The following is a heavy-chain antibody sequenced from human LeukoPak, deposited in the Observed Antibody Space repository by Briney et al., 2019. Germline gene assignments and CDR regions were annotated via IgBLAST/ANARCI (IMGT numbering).Heavy chain of an antibody. CDR2: INSVSTTM. CDR1: GFTFSNYA. J-gene: IGHJ4*02. D-gene: IGHD3-16*02. Sequence: PGGSLRLSCTASGFTFSNYAMSWVRQAPGKGLEWVSYINSVSTTMYYADSVEGRFTVSRDSAKNSLYLQMNSLRDEDTAVYYCARDPALGGVIGFLDYWGQGALVTVSS. V-gene: IGHV3-48*02. CDR3: ARDPALGGVIGFLDY.